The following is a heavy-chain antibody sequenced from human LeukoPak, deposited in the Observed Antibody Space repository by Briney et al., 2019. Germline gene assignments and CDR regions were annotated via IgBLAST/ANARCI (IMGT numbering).Heavy chain of an antibody. CDR3: ARGRDGYNYFDY. D-gene: IGHD5-24*01. J-gene: IGHJ4*02. Sequence: GASVKVSCKASGYTFTSYYMHWVRQAPGQGLEWMGIINPSGGSTSYAQKFQGRVTITADESTSTAYMELSSLRSEDTAVYYCARGRDGYNYFDYWGQGTLVTVSS. V-gene: IGHV1-46*01. CDR2: INPSGGST. CDR1: GYTFTSYY.